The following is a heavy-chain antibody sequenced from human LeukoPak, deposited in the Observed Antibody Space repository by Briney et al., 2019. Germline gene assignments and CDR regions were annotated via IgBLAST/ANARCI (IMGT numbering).Heavy chain of an antibody. J-gene: IGHJ5*02. Sequence: SETLSLTCAVYGGSFTGYYWSSIRQPPGKGLEWIGEINHSGSTNYNPSLKSRVTISVDTSKNQFSLKLSSVTAADTAVYYCARENYGGNTNWFDPWGQGTLVTVSS. CDR3: ARENYGGNTNWFDP. V-gene: IGHV4-34*01. CDR1: GGSFTGYY. CDR2: INHSGST. D-gene: IGHD4-23*01.